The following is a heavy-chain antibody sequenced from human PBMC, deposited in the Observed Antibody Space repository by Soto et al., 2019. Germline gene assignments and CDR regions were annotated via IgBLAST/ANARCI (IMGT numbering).Heavy chain of an antibody. V-gene: IGHV4-61*01. D-gene: IGHD6-19*01. CDR1: GGSVSSGSYY. CDR3: ARARTGYSSGWSALYFDY. CDR2: IYDRGST. Sequence: QVQLQESGPGLVKPSETLSLTCTVSGGSVSSGSYYWSWIRQPPGKELEWIGYIYDRGSTNYNPSLKSRVTISVDTSKNQFSLKLSSVTAADTAVYYCARARTGYSSGWSALYFDYWGQGTLVTVSS. J-gene: IGHJ4*02.